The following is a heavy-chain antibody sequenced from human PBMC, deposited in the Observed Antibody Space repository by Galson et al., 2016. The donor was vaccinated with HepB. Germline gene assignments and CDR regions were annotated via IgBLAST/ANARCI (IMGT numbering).Heavy chain of an antibody. CDR3: ARIYIVGGTFDN. J-gene: IGHJ4*02. Sequence: LRLSCAASGFTLSNSGINWVRQAPGKGLQWVSYISSSIRTIYYADSVMGRFTISRDNAENSVYLQMNSLRAEDTAVYYCARIYIVGGTFDNWGQGTLVTVSS. CDR1: GFTLSNSG. V-gene: IGHV3-48*01. D-gene: IGHD1-26*01. CDR2: ISSSIRTI.